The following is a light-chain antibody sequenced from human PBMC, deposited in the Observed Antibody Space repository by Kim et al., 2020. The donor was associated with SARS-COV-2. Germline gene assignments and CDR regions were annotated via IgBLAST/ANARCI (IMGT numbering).Light chain of an antibody. CDR2: DAS. CDR1: QSIGSY. CDR3: QQRYSTPLT. V-gene: IGKV1-39*01. Sequence: ASVVGRVTITCRASQSIGSYLNCYLQRPARAAQVLIYDASSFQGRVPSRFSSSGSWTAFTLPISGLQPEDSATYFCQQRYSTPLTFGGGTKVDIK. J-gene: IGKJ4*01.